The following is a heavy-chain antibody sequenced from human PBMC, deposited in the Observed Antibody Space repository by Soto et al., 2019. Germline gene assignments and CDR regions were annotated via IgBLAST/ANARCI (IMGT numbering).Heavy chain of an antibody. CDR3: AKVREGVVVVDANAFDI. CDR2: ISGSGGST. V-gene: IGHV3-23*01. D-gene: IGHD2-15*01. J-gene: IGHJ3*02. CDR1: GFTFSSYA. Sequence: GGSLRLSCAASGFTFSSYAMSWVHQAPGKGLEWVSAISGSGGSTYYADSVKGRFTISRDNSKNTLYLQMNSLRAEDTAVDYCAKVREGVVVVDANAFDIWGQGTMVTVSS.